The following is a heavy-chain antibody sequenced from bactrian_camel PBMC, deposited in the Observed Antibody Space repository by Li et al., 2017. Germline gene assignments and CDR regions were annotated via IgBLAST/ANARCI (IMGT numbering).Heavy chain of an antibody. J-gene: IGHJ4*01. Sequence: HVQLVESGGGSVQAGGSLRLSCPYAYSVKYMGWYRQAPGNECDLVARLRLDGRTYYAASVKGRFTISQDNAKDTIYLQMNSLKPEDTAMYYCAAHAVGRAGGPCWGQGTQVTVS. CDR3: AAHAVGRAGGPC. D-gene: IGHD1*01. V-gene: IGHV3S57*01. CDR2: LRLDGRT. CDR1: YAYSVKY.